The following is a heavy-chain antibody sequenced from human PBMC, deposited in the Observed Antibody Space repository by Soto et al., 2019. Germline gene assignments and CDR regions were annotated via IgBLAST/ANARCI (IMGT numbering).Heavy chain of an antibody. CDR2: NNHRGST. CDR1: GGSSSGYY. Sequence: PSETVSLTSAVYGGSSSGYYWRRIPPSPGKGAEWTGENNHRGSTNYNPALKSRVTISVDTSKNQFSLKLSSVTAADTAVYSCARTATYSSSCYRCNFDYWGKGPLVTVSS. D-gene: IGHD6-13*01. V-gene: IGHV4-34*01. CDR3: ARTATYSSSCYRCNFDY. J-gene: IGHJ4*02.